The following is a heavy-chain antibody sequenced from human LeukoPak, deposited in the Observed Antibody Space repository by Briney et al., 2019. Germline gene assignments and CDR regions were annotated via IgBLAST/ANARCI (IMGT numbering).Heavy chain of an antibody. CDR2: ISSSGSTI. V-gene: IGHV3-11*04. Sequence: AGGSLRLSCAASGFTFSDYYMSWIPQAPGKGLEWVSYISSSGSTIYYADSVKGRFTISRDNAKNSLYLQMNSLRAEDTAVYYCARDRNYYDSSGYHRVDYWGQGTLVTVSS. CDR3: ARDRNYYDSSGYHRVDY. J-gene: IGHJ4*02. CDR1: GFTFSDYY. D-gene: IGHD3-22*01.